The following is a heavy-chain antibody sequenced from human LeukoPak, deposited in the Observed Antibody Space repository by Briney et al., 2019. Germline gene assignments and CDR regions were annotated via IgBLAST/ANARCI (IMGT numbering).Heavy chain of an antibody. V-gene: IGHV1-69*06. CDR1: GYTFTGYY. D-gene: IGHD6-13*01. J-gene: IGHJ3*02. CDR3: ARDYGYSSSWHDAFDI. CDR2: IIPIFGTA. Sequence: ASVKVSCKASGYTFTGYYMHWVRQAPGQGLEWMGGIIPIFGTANYAQKFQGRVTITADKSTSTAYMELSSLRSEDTAVYYCARDYGYSSSWHDAFDIWGQGTMVTVSS.